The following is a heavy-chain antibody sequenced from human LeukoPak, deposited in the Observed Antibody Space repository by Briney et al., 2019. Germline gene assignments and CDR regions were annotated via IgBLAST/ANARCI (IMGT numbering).Heavy chain of an antibody. CDR3: AREDTRGYSYGPDAFDI. Sequence: ETLSLTCAVYGGSFSGYYWSRIRQPPGKGLEWIGEINHSGSTNYNPSLKSRVTISVDTSKNQFSLKLSSVTAADTAVYYCAREDTRGYSYGPDAFDIWGQGTMVTVSS. CDR2: INHSGST. J-gene: IGHJ3*02. CDR1: GGSFSGYY. V-gene: IGHV4-34*01. D-gene: IGHD5-18*01.